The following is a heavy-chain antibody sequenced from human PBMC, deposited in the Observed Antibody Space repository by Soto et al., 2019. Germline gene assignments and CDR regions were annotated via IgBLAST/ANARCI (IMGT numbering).Heavy chain of an antibody. CDR1: GLSFITHS. CDR3: ARNRDPSSKTHGMDV. V-gene: IGHV3-21*06. Sequence: PWGSLRLSCTPSGLSFITHSMNWVRQAPGKGLEWVSSISSSSYYIYYADSVKGRFTISRDNAKNTLFLQMNSLRADDTAVYYCARNRDPSSKTHGMDVWGQGTTVTVSS. J-gene: IGHJ6*02. CDR2: ISSSSYYI.